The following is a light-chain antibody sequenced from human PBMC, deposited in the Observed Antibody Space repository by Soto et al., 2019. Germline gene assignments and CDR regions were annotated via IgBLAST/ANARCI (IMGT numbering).Light chain of an antibody. J-gene: IGKJ1*01. Sequence: EIVMTQSPATLSLSPVGRATLSCRASQSVSSNLAWYQQKPGQAPRLLIQRASTRATGIPARFSGSGSGTEFTLTISSLQSEDFAVYFCQQYNNWPGTLGQGTKVDIK. CDR3: QQYNNWPGT. CDR1: QSVSSN. V-gene: IGKV3-15*01. CDR2: RAS.